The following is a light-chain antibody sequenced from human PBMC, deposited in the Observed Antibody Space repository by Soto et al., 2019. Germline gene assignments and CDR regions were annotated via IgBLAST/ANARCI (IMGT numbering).Light chain of an antibody. CDR3: QQYGSSPPRT. CDR2: GAS. V-gene: IGKV3-20*01. J-gene: IGKJ1*01. Sequence: EIVLTQTPGTLSLSPGERATLSCRASQSVSSNYLAWYQQKPGQAPRLLIYGASSRASGVPDRFSGSGSGTDFTLTISRLEPEYFAVYYCQQYGSSPPRTFGQGTKVEI. CDR1: QSVSSNY.